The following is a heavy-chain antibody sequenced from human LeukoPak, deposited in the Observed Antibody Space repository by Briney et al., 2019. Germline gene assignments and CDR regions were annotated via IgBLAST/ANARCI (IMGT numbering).Heavy chain of an antibody. D-gene: IGHD2-21*02. CDR1: GFTFSTSS. CDR3: AKGPVVTATYNWFDS. CDR2: ISGGGGTT. J-gene: IGHJ5*01. Sequence: GGSLRLSCAASGFTFSTSSMSWVRQAPGKGLEWVSVISGGGGTTYYADSVKGRFTISRDNSKNTLYLRMNSLRVEDTAVYYCAKGPVVTATYNWFDSWGQGALVTVSS. V-gene: IGHV3-23*01.